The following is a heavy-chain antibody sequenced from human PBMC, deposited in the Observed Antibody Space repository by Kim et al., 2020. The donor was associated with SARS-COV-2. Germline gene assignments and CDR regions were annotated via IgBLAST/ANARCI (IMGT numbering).Heavy chain of an antibody. V-gene: IGHV3-48*02. CDR2: ISSSSSTI. CDR3: ASPVPGYSSSWYVSPNSDNHDYGMDV. J-gene: IGHJ6*02. Sequence: GGSLRLSCAASGFTFSSYSMNWVRQAPGKGLEWVSYISSSSSTIYYADSVKGRFTISRDNAKNSLYLQMNSLRDEDTAVYYCASPVPGYSSSWYVSPNSDNHDYGMDVWGQGTTVTVSS. D-gene: IGHD6-13*01. CDR1: GFTFSSYS.